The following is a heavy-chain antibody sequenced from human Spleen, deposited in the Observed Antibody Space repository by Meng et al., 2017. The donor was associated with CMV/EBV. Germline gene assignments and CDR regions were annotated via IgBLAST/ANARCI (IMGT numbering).Heavy chain of an antibody. V-gene: IGHV5-51*01. CDR2: THPGDSDT. J-gene: IGHJ4*02. Sequence: SGYRFTSYWIGWVRQMPGKGLEWMGITHPGDSDTRYSPSFQGQVTISADKSISTSYLQWSSLKASDTAMYYCTRIYDFWSGYYPNFEYWGQGTLVTASS. D-gene: IGHD3-3*01. CDR1: GYRFTSYW. CDR3: TRIYDFWSGYYPNFEY.